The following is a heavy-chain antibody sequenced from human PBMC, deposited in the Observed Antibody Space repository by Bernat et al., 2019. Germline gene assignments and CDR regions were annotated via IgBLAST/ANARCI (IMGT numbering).Heavy chain of an antibody. CDR1: GFTFSSYW. Sequence: EVQLVESGGGLVQPGGSLRLSCAASGFTFSSYWMHWVRQALGKGLVWVSRINSDGSSTSYADSVKGRFTVSRDNTKNTMNLQMNSLRAEDTAVYYSVRGGGWGNDAGFDPWGQGTLVTVSS. D-gene: IGHD1-1*01. CDR2: INSDGSST. CDR3: VRGGGWGNDAGFDP. V-gene: IGHV3-74*01. J-gene: IGHJ5*02.